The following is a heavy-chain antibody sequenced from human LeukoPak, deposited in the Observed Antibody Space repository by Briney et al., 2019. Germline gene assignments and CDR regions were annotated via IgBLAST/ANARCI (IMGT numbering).Heavy chain of an antibody. Sequence: GGSLRLSCAASGFTFSSYSMNWVRQAPGKGLEWVSYISNTGSTIYYADSVRGRFTISRDNAKNSLYLQMNSLRAEDTAVYYCARGPYSSSNYFDYWGQGTPVTVSS. V-gene: IGHV3-48*01. D-gene: IGHD6-6*01. J-gene: IGHJ4*02. CDR1: GFTFSSYS. CDR3: ARGPYSSSNYFDY. CDR2: ISNTGSTI.